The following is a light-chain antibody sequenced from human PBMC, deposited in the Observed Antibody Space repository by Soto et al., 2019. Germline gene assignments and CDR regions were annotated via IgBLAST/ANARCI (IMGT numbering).Light chain of an antibody. V-gene: IGLV2-14*01. Sequence: QSALTQPASVSGSPGQSITISCTGTSSDVGGHNHVSWYQQHPGTAPKLMIYEVTNRPSGVSNRFSGSKSGNTASLTISGLQAEDEADYYCSSYTSSTTLDVVFGGGTQLTVL. CDR2: EVT. CDR3: SSYTSSTTLDVV. J-gene: IGLJ2*01. CDR1: SSDVGGHNH.